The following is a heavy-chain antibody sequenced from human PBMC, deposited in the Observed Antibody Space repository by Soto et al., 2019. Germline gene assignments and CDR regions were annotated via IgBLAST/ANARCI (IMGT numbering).Heavy chain of an antibody. V-gene: IGHV1-18*01. Sequence: QVQLVQSGAEVKKPGASVKVSCKASGYTFTSYGISWVRQAPGQGLEWMGWISAYNGNTNYAQKLQGRVTMTTDTYTSTAYMELRSLRSDDTAVYYCARDFGYCSSTSCSFDAFDIWGQGTMVTVSS. CDR1: GYTFTSYG. CDR2: ISAYNGNT. D-gene: IGHD2-2*01. J-gene: IGHJ3*02. CDR3: ARDFGYCSSTSCSFDAFDI.